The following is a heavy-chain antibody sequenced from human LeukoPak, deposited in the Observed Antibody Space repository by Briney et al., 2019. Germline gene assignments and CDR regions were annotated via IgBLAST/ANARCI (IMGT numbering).Heavy chain of an antibody. V-gene: IGHV2-5*02. J-gene: IGHJ4*02. Sequence: SGPTLVKPTQTLTLTCTFSGFSFSLSGVGVGWIRQPPGKALEWLALIFWDDDKFSRPPLKSRLTITKDTSKNQVVLTMTNMDPVDPATYYCVHTGASGNLDFDFWAQGTLVTVSS. D-gene: IGHD3-10*01. CDR2: IFWDDDK. CDR3: VHTGASGNLDFDF. CDR1: GFSFSLSGVG.